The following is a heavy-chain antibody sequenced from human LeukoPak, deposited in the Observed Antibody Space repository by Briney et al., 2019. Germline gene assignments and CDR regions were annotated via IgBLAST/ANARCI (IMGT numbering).Heavy chain of an antibody. Sequence: GGSLRLSCAASGFAVSGNYMSWVRQAPGKGLEWVSVIYSGGSTYYADSAKGRFTISRDNSKNTLYLQMNSLRAEDTAVYYCAKNQGAEMATGYWGQGTLVTVSS. CDR1: GFAVSGNY. V-gene: IGHV3-53*01. CDR3: AKNQGAEMATGY. CDR2: IYSGGST. D-gene: IGHD5-24*01. J-gene: IGHJ4*02.